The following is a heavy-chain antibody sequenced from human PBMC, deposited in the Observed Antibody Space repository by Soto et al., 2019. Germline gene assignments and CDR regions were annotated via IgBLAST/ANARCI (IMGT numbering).Heavy chain of an antibody. V-gene: IGHV4-34*01. D-gene: IGHD2-2*01. CDR1: GTSFSGYY. CDR3: ARGPIVPAAMWYYYYYGMGV. J-gene: IGHJ6*02. Sequence: KTSETLSLTCTVSGTSFSGYYWSWIRQPPGKGLEWIGEINHSGSTNYNPSLKSRVTISVDTSKNQFSLKLSSVTAADTAVYYCARGPIVPAAMWYYYYYGMGVWGQGTTVTVSS. CDR2: INHSGST.